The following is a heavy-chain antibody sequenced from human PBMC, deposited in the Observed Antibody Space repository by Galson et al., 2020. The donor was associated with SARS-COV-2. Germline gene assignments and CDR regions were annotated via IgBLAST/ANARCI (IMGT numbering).Heavy chain of an antibody. CDR1: GGSFSGYY. CDR3: ARGLFSSSLNY. V-gene: IGHV4-34*01. CDR2: INHSGST. Sequence: SETLSLTCAVHGGSFSGYYWSWIRQPPGKGLEWIGAINHSGSTNYNPSLKSRVTISVDTSKNQFSLKLSSVTAADTAVYYCARGLFSSSLNYWGQGTLVTVSS. D-gene: IGHD6-13*01. J-gene: IGHJ4*02.